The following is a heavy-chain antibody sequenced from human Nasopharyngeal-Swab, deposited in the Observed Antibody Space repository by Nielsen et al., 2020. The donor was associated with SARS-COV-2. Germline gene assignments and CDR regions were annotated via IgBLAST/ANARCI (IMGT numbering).Heavy chain of an antibody. V-gene: IGHV3-48*03. Sequence: GESLKISCAASGFTLSTYGMNWVRQAPGKGLEWVSHISGSGNIIYYADSVKGRFTISRDSAKNSLYLQMNSLRAEDTAVYYCASPAVAGEDYWGQGTLVTVSS. J-gene: IGHJ4*02. D-gene: IGHD6-19*01. CDR2: ISGSGNII. CDR3: ASPAVAGEDY. CDR1: GFTLSTYG.